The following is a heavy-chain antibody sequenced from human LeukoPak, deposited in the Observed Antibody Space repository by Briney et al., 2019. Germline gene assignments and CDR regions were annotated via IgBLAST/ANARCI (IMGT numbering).Heavy chain of an antibody. CDR2: ISSSSSTI. Sequence: GGSLRLSCAASGFTFSSYSMNWVRQAPGQGLEWVSYISSSSSTIYYADSVKGRFTISRDNAKNSLYLQMNSLRAEDTAVYYCAKDTRGIRFLEWSAGMDVWGKGTTVTVSS. CDR1: GFTFSSYS. J-gene: IGHJ6*04. CDR3: AKDTRGIRFLEWSAGMDV. D-gene: IGHD3-3*01. V-gene: IGHV3-48*01.